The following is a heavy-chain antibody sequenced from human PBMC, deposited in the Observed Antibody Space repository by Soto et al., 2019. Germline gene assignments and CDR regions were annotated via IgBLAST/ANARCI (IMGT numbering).Heavy chain of an antibody. J-gene: IGHJ6*04. CDR2: IKQDGSEE. CDR1: GFTLSSYW. CDR3: GRWDV. Sequence: EVQLVESGGGLVQPGGSLRLSCAASGFTLSSYWMRWVRQAPGKGLEWVASIKQDGSEEYYVDSVKGRFTISRDNAEKSLYLQMNSLRAEDTDVYYCGRWDVWGKGTTVTVSS. V-gene: IGHV3-7*01.